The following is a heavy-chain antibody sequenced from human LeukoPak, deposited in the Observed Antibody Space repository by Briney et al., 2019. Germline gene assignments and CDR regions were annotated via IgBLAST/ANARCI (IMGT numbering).Heavy chain of an antibody. J-gene: IGHJ6*03. V-gene: IGHV3-15*01. CDR1: GFTFSNAW. CDR2: IKSKTDGGTT. D-gene: IGHD6-19*01. CDR3: TTCSGWYYYYMDV. Sequence: PGGSLRLSCAASGFTFSNAWMSSVRQAPGKGLEWVGRIKSKTDGGTTDYAAPVKGRFTISRDDSKNTLYLQMSSLKTEDTAVYYCTTCSGWYYYYMDVWGKGTTVTVSS.